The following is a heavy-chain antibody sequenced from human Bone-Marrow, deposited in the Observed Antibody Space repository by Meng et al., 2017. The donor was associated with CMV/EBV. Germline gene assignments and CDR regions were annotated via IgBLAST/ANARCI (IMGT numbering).Heavy chain of an antibody. CDR3: ARGAALLWFGGVNWFDP. Sequence: ASVKVSCKASGYTFTGYYMHWVRQAPGQGLEWMGWINPNSGGTNYAQKFQGRVTMTRDTSISTAYMELSRLRSDDTAVYYCARGAALLWFGGVNWFDPWGQGTLVTVSS. CDR1: GYTFTGYY. CDR2: INPNSGGT. J-gene: IGHJ5*02. D-gene: IGHD3-10*01. V-gene: IGHV1-2*02.